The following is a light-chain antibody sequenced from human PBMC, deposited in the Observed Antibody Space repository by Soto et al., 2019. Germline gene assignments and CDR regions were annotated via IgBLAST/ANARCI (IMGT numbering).Light chain of an antibody. J-gene: IGKJ2*01. CDR2: DTS. V-gene: IGKV3-15*01. CDR1: QSVSSN. CDR3: QQYKNWPPYT. Sequence: EIVMTQSPATLSVSPGETATLSCRASQSVSSNLAWYQQKPGQAPRLLMYDTSTRVTGIPAGFSGSGSGTEFTLTISSLQSEDFAVYYCQQYKNWPPYTFGQGTKLEIK.